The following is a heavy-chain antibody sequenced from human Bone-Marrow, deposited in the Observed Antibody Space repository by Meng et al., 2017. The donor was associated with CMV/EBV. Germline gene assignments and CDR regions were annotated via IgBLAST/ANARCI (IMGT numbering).Heavy chain of an antibody. CDR1: GGSISKSSYY. J-gene: IGHJ6*02. CDR3: ARGGDVAGMDV. Sequence: SETLSLTCTVSGGSISKSSYYWAWIRQPPGKGLEWIGHVYSTGSANYNPSLQSRVTISIDTSKKQFSLKLRSVTAADTAVYYCARGGDVAGMDVWGHGTTVTVSS. D-gene: IGHD3-16*01. CDR2: VYSTGSA. V-gene: IGHV4-61*05.